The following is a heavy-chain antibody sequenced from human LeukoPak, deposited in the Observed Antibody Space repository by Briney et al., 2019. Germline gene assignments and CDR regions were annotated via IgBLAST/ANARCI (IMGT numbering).Heavy chain of an antibody. CDR3: TTDAHCSITSCYFVNFDY. Sequence: GGSLRLSCAASGFTVSNAWMSWVGQARGKGLEWVGRIKSKTDGGTTDYAAPVKGRFTISRDDSKNTLYLQMNSLKTEDTAVYYCTTDAHCSITSCYFVNFDYWGQGTLVTVSS. J-gene: IGHJ4*02. D-gene: IGHD2-2*01. CDR2: IKSKTDGGTT. V-gene: IGHV3-15*01. CDR1: GFTVSNAW.